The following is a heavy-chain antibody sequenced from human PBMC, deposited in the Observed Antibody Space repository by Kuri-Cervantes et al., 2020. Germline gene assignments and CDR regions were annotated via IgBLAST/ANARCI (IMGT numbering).Heavy chain of an antibody. V-gene: IGHV3-48*01. CDR3: AGPPDGWQNAFDI. J-gene: IGHJ3*02. Sequence: GESLKISCAASGFTFSSYSMNWVRQAPGKGLEWVSYISSSSSTIYYVDSVKGRFTISRDNAKNSLYLQMNSLRAEDTAVYYCAGPPDGWQNAFDIWGQGTMVTVSS. CDR2: ISSSSSTI. CDR1: GFTFSSYS. D-gene: IGHD1-14*01.